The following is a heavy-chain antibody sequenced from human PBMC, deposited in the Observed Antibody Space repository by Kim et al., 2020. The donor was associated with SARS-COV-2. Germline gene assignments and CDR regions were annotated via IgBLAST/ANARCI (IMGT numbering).Heavy chain of an antibody. D-gene: IGHD1-1*01. CDR2: T. Sequence: TNYAPQLQGRVTMTTDTSTSTAYMELRSLRSDDTAVYYCARGGRTYGMDVWGQGTTVTVSS. V-gene: IGHV1-18*01. CDR3: ARGGRTYGMDV. J-gene: IGHJ6*02.